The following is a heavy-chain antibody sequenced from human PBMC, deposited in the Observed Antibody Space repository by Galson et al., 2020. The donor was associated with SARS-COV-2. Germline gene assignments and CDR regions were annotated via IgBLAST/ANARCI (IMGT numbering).Heavy chain of an antibody. CDR1: GFTFEAYA. J-gene: IGHJ3*02. CDR2: ISWNSGSI. V-gene: IGHV3-9*01. CDR3: AKLLSSGPLTDSFDI. D-gene: IGHD6-19*01. Sequence: GGSLRLSVAASGFTFEAYAMHWVRQAPGKGLEWVAGISWNSGSIGYADPVKGRFTIARDNAKNSLYLQMNSLRAEDTALYYCAKLLSSGPLTDSFDIWGQGTMVTVSS.